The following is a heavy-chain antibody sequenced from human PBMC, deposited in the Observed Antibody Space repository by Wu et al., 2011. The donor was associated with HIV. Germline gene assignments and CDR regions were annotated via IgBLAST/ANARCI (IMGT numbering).Heavy chain of an antibody. CDR2: IFPIFGTT. CDR3: ARGVISATGPGGDFDY. J-gene: IGHJ4*02. V-gene: IGHV1-69*14. D-gene: IGHD6-13*01. Sequence: QVQLVQSGAEVKKPGSSVKVSCKTSGDTFSGYTISWVRQAPGQGLEWMGGIFPIFGTTNYARKFEGRVTMTADKSTHTVYVELNTLKSDDSAVYYCARGVISATGPGGDFDYWGQGTLVTVSS. CDR1: GDTFSGYT.